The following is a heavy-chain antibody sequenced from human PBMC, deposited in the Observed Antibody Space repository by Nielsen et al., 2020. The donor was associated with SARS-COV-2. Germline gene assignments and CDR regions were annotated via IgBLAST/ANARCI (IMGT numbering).Heavy chain of an antibody. D-gene: IGHD3-22*01. CDR2: ISGSGGST. J-gene: IGHJ3*02. CDR1: GFTFSSYA. V-gene: IGHV3-23*01. Sequence: GESLKISCAASGFTFSSYAMSWVRQAPGKGLEWVSAISGSGGSTYYADSVKGRFTISRDNSKNTLYLQMNSLRAEDTAVYYCASKYYYDSSGYYPWAFDIWGQGTMVTVSS. CDR3: ASKYYYDSSGYYPWAFDI.